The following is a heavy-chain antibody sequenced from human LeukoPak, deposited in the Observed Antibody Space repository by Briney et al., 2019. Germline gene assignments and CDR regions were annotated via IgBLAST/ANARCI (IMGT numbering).Heavy chain of an antibody. D-gene: IGHD2-2*01. J-gene: IGHJ6*03. Sequence: SVKVSCKASGGTFSSYAISWVRQAPGQGLEWMGGIIPIFGTANYAQKFQGRVTITTDESTSTAYMELSSLRSEDTAVYYCARDRGYCSSTSCYEDYYYYMDVWGKGTTVTVSS. V-gene: IGHV1-69*05. CDR2: IIPIFGTA. CDR3: ARDRGYCSSTSCYEDYYYYMDV. CDR1: GGTFSSYA.